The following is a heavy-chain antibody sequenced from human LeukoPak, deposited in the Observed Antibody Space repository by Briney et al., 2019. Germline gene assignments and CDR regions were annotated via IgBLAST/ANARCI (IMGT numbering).Heavy chain of an antibody. D-gene: IGHD3-16*01. CDR3: ARSYDTDAYHNNWFDP. Sequence: SETLSLTCSVSGGSISSYYWSWIRQSPGKGLEWIGYIYYSGTTNYNPSLKSRVTISVDTSRQQFSLKLSSVTAADMAVYYCARSYDTDAYHNNWFDPWGQGTLVTVSS. CDR1: GGSISSYY. V-gene: IGHV4-59*08. J-gene: IGHJ5*02. CDR2: IYYSGTT.